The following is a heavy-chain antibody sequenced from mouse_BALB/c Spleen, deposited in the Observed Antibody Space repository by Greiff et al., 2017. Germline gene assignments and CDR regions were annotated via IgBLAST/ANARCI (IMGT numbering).Heavy chain of an antibody. D-gene: IGHD2-13*01. Sequence: QVQLQQSGAELVRPGASVKLSCKASGYTFTSYWINWVKQRPGQGLEWIGNIYPSDSYTNYNQKFKDKATLTVDKSSSTAYMQLSSPTSEDSAVYYCTRGGLGDAMDYWGQGTSVTVSS. CDR2: IYPSDSYT. CDR3: TRGGLGDAMDY. CDR1: GYTFTSYW. V-gene: IGHV1-69*02. J-gene: IGHJ4*01.